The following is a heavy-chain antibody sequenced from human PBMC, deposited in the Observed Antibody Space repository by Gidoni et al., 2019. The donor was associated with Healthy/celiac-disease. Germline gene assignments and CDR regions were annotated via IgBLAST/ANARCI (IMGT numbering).Heavy chain of an antibody. CDR1: GGSISSYY. CDR2: SYYSGST. D-gene: IGHD5-12*01. V-gene: IGHV4-59*01. Sequence: QVQLQESGPGLVKPSETLSLTCTVSGGSISSYYWSWIRQPPGKGLEWIGYSYYSGSTNYNPSLKSRVTISVDTSKNQFSLKLSSVTAADTAVYYCAIREDGYNYFDYWGQGTLVTVSS. J-gene: IGHJ4*02. CDR3: AIREDGYNYFDY.